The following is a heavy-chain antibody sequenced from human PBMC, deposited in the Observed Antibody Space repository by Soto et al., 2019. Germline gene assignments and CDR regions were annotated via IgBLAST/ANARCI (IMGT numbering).Heavy chain of an antibody. D-gene: IGHD5-18*01. J-gene: IGHJ4*02. V-gene: IGHV3-23*01. Sequence: GGSLRLSCAASGFTFSSYSMCWVRQAPGKGLEWVSAITGSGGSTYYADSVKGRFTISRDNSKNTLYLQMNSLRAEDTAVYYCAKEGDLIGYNYGSCFDYWGQGTLVTVSS. CDR2: ITGSGGST. CDR3: AKEGDLIGYNYGSCFDY. CDR1: GFTFSSYS.